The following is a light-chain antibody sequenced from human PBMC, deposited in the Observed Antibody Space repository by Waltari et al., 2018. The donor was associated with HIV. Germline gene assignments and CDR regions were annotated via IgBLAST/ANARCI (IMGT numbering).Light chain of an antibody. CDR3: MQATQVPHT. Sequence: DIVMTQTPLSSPVTLGQPASIPCRSSQSLVHSDGNTDLHLLQQRPGQPPRLLIDKLSNRFSGVPDIFSGSCAGTDFTLIISRVEAEDVGVYYCMQATQVPHTFGQGTKLEIK. CDR2: KLS. CDR1: QSLVHSDGNTD. V-gene: IGKV2-24*01. J-gene: IGKJ2*01.